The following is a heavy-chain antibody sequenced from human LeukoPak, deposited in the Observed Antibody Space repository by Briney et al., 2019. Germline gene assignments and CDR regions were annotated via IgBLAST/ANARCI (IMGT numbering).Heavy chain of an antibody. CDR3: ASAFSRSGSFGWFDP. Sequence: PSQTLSLTCTVSGGSIRSGGSHWNWIRQFPGKGLEWIGYIYDSGTTVYNPSLKSRVTISDDTSTNQFSLKLSSVTAADTAVYYCASAFSRSGSFGWFDPWGQGTLVTVSS. CDR1: GGSIRSGGSH. J-gene: IGHJ5*02. CDR2: IYDSGTT. V-gene: IGHV4-31*03. D-gene: IGHD3-10*01.